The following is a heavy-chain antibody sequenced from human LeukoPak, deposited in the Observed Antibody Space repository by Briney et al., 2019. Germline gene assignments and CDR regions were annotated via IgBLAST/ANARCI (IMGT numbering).Heavy chain of an antibody. CDR1: GLTFSTSP. J-gene: IGHJ4*02. V-gene: IGHV3-23*01. D-gene: IGHD3-22*01. CDR2: SGTSGDT. Sequence: GALRLSCAASGLTFSTSPMNWVRLAPGNRLEWVSTSGTSGDTYYADSEKGRFTISRDNSKSTLSLQMANLRVEDTAVYCCATKTPGNYPYDYWGQGTLVTVSP. CDR3: ATKTPGNYPYDY.